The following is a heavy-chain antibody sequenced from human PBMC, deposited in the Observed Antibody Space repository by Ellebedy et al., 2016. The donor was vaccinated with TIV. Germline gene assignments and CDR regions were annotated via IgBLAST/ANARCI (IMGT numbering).Heavy chain of an antibody. Sequence: AASVKVSCKASGYSFTSYDINWVRQVTGKGLEYMGWMNPNRGNTDYAQKFQGRVTMTRNTSISTAYMELSSLTSEDTAVYFCTRGNWDYWGQGTLVTVSS. CDR3: TRGNWDY. D-gene: IGHD1-1*01. V-gene: IGHV1-8*01. CDR2: MNPNRGNT. J-gene: IGHJ4*02. CDR1: GYSFTSYD.